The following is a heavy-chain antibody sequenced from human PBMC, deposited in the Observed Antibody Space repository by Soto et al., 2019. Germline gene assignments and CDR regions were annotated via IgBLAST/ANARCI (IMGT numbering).Heavy chain of an antibody. CDR3: ARAGGIVVVPAAKYYYGMDV. D-gene: IGHD2-2*01. Sequence: GGSLRLSCAASGFTFSSYWMSWVRQAPGKGLEWVANIKQDGSEKYYVDSVKGRFTISRDNAKNSLYLQMNSLRAEDTAVYYCARAGGIVVVPAAKYYYGMDVWGQGTTVTVYS. CDR2: IKQDGSEK. CDR1: GFTFSSYW. V-gene: IGHV3-7*03. J-gene: IGHJ6*02.